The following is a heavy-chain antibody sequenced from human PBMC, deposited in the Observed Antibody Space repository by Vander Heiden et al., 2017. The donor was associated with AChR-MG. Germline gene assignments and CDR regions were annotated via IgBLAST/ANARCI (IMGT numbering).Heavy chain of an antibody. CDR3: ATAGVVVAAFVVTAVDSYFDY. D-gene: IGHD2-15*01. Sequence: QVQLLQPGAAVKKSGASVKVSRKVSGYTLTELAMPPVRQAPGKGLEWMGGFDPEDGETIYAQKFQGRVTMTEDTSTDTAYMELSSLRSEDTAVYYCATAGVVVAAFVVTAVDSYFDYWGQGTLVTVSS. CDR2: FDPEDGET. V-gene: IGHV1-24*01. CDR1: GYTLTELA. J-gene: IGHJ4*02.